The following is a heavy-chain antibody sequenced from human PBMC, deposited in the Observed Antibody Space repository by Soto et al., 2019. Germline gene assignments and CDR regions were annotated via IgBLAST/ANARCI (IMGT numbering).Heavy chain of an antibody. D-gene: IGHD4-17*01. CDR3: ARDDYGDYAHRFDP. Sequence: QVQLQESGPGLVKPSQTLSLTCTVSGGSISSGGYYWSWIRQHPGKGLEWSGYIYYSGSTYYNPSLKSRVTISVDPSKNQFSLKLSSVTAADTAVYYCARDDYGDYAHRFDPWGQGTLVTVSS. V-gene: IGHV4-31*03. CDR1: GGSISSGGYY. CDR2: IYYSGST. J-gene: IGHJ5*02.